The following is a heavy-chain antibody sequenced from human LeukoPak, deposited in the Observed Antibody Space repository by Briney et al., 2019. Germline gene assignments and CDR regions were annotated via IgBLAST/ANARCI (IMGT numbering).Heavy chain of an antibody. J-gene: IGHJ4*02. CDR2: ISYDGSNK. V-gene: IGHV3-30*18. Sequence: PGGSLRLSCAASGFTFSSYGMHWVRQAPGKGLEWVAVISYDGSNKYYADSVKGRFTISRDNSKNTLYLQMNSLRAEDTAVYYCAKSVYAIPFDYWGQGTLVTVSS. D-gene: IGHD2-8*01. CDR1: GFTFSSYG. CDR3: AKSVYAIPFDY.